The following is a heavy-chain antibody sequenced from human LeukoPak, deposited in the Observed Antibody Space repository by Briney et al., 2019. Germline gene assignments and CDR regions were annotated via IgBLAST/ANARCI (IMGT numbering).Heavy chain of an antibody. V-gene: IGHV1-24*01. D-gene: IGHD2-8*01. CDR3: TTDLGVPGPWNY. CDR1: GYTLTDLS. CDR2: FDPEDDET. J-gene: IGHJ4*02. Sequence: GASVKVSCKVSGYTLTDLSMHWVRQAPGKGLEWMGGFDPEDDETIYAQKFQGRVTMIEDTSTDTAYMELSSLRSEDTAVYYCTTDLGVPGPWNYWGQGTLVTVSS.